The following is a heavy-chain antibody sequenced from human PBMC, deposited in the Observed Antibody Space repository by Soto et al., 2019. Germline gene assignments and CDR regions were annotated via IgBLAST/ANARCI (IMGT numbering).Heavy chain of an antibody. CDR3: AKDWIYDSSGLFDY. D-gene: IGHD3-22*01. CDR2: ISGSGGST. J-gene: IGHJ4*02. Sequence: GGSMRLSCAASGFTFSNYAMSWVRQTPGKGLEWVSVISGSGGSTYYADSVKGRFTISRDNSKNTLYLQMNSLRAEDTAVYYCAKDWIYDSSGLFDYWGQGTLVTVSS. CDR1: GFTFSNYA. V-gene: IGHV3-23*01.